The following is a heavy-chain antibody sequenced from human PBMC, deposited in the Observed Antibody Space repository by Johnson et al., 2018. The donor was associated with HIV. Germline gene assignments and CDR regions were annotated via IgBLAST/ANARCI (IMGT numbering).Heavy chain of an antibody. V-gene: IGHV3-9*01. CDR2: ISWNSDNI. D-gene: IGHD3-10*01. CDR3: ARTNGYYGAGRGSLFYFDI. J-gene: IGHJ3*02. CDR1: GFTFDDYA. Sequence: QLVESGGGLVQPGRSLRLSCAPSGFTFDDYAMHWVRQAPGKGLERVSGISWNSDNIAYADSVRVRLPIPRHNAKNSLHLQMYSLRAEDTAVYYCARTNGYYGAGRGSLFYFDIWGQGTMVTVSS.